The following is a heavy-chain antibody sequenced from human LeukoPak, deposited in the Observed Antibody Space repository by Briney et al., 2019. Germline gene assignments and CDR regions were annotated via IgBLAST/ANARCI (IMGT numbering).Heavy chain of an antibody. CDR2: ISYDGSNK. CDR3: ATYGVDY. Sequence: GGSLRLSCAASGFTFSSYGMHWVRQAPGKGLEWVAVISYDGSNKYYADSVKGRFTISRDNSKNTLYLQMNSLRVEDTAVYYCATYGVDYWGQGTLVTVSS. CDR1: GFTFSSYG. D-gene: IGHD3-10*01. J-gene: IGHJ4*02. V-gene: IGHV3-30*03.